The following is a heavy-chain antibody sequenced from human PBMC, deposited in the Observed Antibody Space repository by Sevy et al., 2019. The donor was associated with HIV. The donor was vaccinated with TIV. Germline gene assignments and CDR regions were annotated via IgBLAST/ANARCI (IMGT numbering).Heavy chain of an antibody. CDR1: GYTFTSYD. J-gene: IGHJ6*02. CDR3: ARGGYCSSTSCYYDGMDV. Sequence: ASVKVSCKASGYTFTSYDINWVRQATGQGLEWMGWMNPNSGNTGYAQKFQGRVTMTRNTSISTAYMELSSLRSEDTAVYYCARGGYCSSTSCYYDGMDVWGQGTTVTVSS. V-gene: IGHV1-8*01. D-gene: IGHD2-2*01. CDR2: MNPNSGNT.